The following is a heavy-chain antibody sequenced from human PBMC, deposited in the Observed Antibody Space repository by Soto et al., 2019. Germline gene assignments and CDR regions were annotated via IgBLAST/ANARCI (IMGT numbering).Heavy chain of an antibody. Sequence: EVQLLESGGGLVQPGGSLRLSCPASGFTLSSYAMSWVRQAPGKGLEWVSVISGGGTRTWYADSVKGRFTISRDNSKNTLYLQMDSLRAEDTAIYYCAKGEEVAGVYDAFDIWGQGTMVAVSS. CDR2: ISGGGTRT. CDR1: GFTLSSYA. J-gene: IGHJ3*02. V-gene: IGHV3-23*01. D-gene: IGHD4-17*01. CDR3: AKGEEVAGVYDAFDI.